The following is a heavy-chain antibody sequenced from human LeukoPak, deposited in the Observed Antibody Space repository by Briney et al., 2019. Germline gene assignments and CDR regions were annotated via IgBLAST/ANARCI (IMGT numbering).Heavy chain of an antibody. V-gene: IGHV1-46*01. CDR2: INPSGGST. D-gene: IGHD3-10*01. J-gene: IGHJ4*02. CDR1: GYTFTGYY. CDR3: ARTTGRWFGSVLGY. Sequence: ASVKVPCKASGYTFTGYYMHWVRQAPGQGLEWMGIINPSGGSTSYAQKFQGRVTMTRNTSISTAYMELSSLRSEDTAVYYCARTTGRWFGSVLGYWGQGTLVTVSS.